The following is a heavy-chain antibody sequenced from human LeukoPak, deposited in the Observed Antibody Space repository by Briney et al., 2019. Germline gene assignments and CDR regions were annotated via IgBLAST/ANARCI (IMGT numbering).Heavy chain of an antibody. J-gene: IGHJ4*02. CDR3: ARLAVAGHFDY. V-gene: IGHV1-18*01. Sequence: GASVKVSCKASGYTFTSYGISWVRQATGQGLEWMGWISAYNGNTNYAQKLQGRVTMTTDTSTSTAYMELRSLRSHDTDVYYCARLAVAGHFDYWGQGTLVTVSS. CDR1: GYTFTSYG. CDR2: ISAYNGNT. D-gene: IGHD6-19*01.